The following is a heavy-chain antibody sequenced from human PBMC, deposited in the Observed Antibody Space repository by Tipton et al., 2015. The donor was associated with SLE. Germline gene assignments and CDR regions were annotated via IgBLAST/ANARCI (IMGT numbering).Heavy chain of an antibody. D-gene: IGHD6-6*01. Sequence: LRLSCAASGFTFSSYWMSWIRQPPGKGLEWIGYIYYSGSTNYSPSLKSRVTISVDTSKNQFSLKLSSVTAADTAVYYCARESQSFSSSGYWGQGTLVTISS. CDR3: ARESQSFSSSGY. V-gene: IGHV4-59*12. CDR1: GFTFSSYW. CDR2: IYYSGST. J-gene: IGHJ4*02.